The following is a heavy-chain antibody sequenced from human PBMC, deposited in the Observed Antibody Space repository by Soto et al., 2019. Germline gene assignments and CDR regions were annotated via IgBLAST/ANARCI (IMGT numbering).Heavy chain of an antibody. J-gene: IGHJ4*02. Sequence: GASVKVSCKASGYTFTGHYIHWVRQAPEQGPEWMGEIGPESGATRYAQKFQGRVTMTRDMSITAGYMELNNLSPDDTAVYYCGRGRSGQIVVFYWGPEYWGQGTRVTVSS. CDR3: GRGRSGQIVVFYWGPEY. CDR1: GYTFTGHY. D-gene: IGHD7-27*01. CDR2: IGPESGAT. V-gene: IGHV1-2*02.